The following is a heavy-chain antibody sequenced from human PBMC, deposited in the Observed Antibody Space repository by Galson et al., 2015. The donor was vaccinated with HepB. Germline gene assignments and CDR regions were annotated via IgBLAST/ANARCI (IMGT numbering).Heavy chain of an antibody. D-gene: IGHD1-26*01. CDR3: AKDGPNIVGATYYFDY. CDR1: GFTFSSYA. J-gene: IGHJ4*02. V-gene: IGHV3-30-3*01. CDR2: ISYDGSNK. Sequence: SLRLSCAASGFTFSSYAMHWVRQAPGKGLEWVAVISYDGSNKYYADSVKGRFTISRDNSKNTLYLQMNSLRAEDTAVYYCAKDGPNIVGATYYFDYWGQGTLVTVSS.